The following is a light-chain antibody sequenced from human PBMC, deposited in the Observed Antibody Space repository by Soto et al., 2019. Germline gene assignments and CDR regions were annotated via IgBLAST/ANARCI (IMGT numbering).Light chain of an antibody. CDR2: SAS. V-gene: IGKV1-39*01. J-gene: IGKJ1*01. CDR1: QTISRY. Sequence: DIQMTQSPSTLSGSVGDRVTITCRASQTISRYLNWYQQRPGKAPNLLIYSASSLQSGVPSRFSGSGSGTEFTLTISSLQSEDFAVYYCQHYNNWPPWTFGQGTKVDIK. CDR3: QHYNNWPPWT.